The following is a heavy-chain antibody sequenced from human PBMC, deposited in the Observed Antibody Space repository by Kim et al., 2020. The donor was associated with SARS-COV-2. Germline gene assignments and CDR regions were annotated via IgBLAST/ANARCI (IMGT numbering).Heavy chain of an antibody. CDR1: GGSISSSSYY. J-gene: IGHJ5*02. Sequence: SETLSLTCTVSGGSISSSSYYWGWIRQPPGKGLEWIGSIYYSGSTYYNPSLKSRVTISVDTSKNQFSLKLSSVTAADTAVYYCARQGIAARRSVWFDPWGQGTLVTVSS. CDR3: ARQGIAARRSVWFDP. D-gene: IGHD6-6*01. CDR2: IYYSGST. V-gene: IGHV4-39*01.